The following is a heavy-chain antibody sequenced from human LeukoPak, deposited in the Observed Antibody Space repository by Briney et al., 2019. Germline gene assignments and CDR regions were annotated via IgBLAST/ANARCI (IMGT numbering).Heavy chain of an antibody. D-gene: IGHD3-22*01. CDR3: AKYYYDGSGYYITAPARAPDY. CDR1: GFTFDDYD. V-gene: IGHV3-20*04. CDR2: INWNGGTT. J-gene: IGHJ4*02. Sequence: GGSLRLSCAGSGFTFDDYDMSWVRQPPGKGLEWVSNINWNGGTTGYADSVKGRFIISRDNAKNTPYLQMNSLRVEDTAVYYCAKYYYDGSGYYITAPARAPDYWGQGALVTVSS.